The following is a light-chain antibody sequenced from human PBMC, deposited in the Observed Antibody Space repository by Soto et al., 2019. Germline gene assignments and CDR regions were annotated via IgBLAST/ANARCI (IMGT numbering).Light chain of an antibody. CDR1: QTIGSS. Sequence: DIHMTQSPSTLSASVGDRVTITCRASQTIGSSLAWYQHKPGKAPQLLIFDASTLQTGVLSRFSGSGFGTEFTLTITDLQPDDFATYYCQQHNDYTPVTFGQGTKVEIK. CDR2: DAS. V-gene: IGKV1-5*01. CDR3: QQHNDYTPVT. J-gene: IGKJ2*01.